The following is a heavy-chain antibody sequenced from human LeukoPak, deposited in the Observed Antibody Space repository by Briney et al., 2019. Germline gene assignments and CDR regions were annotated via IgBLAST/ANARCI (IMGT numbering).Heavy chain of an antibody. CDR1: EFTFSNYW. CDR2: INEDGSVK. CDR3: ARDRDSSGYYVYYFDY. V-gene: IGHV3-7*01. Sequence: PWGSLTLSCEAFEFTFSNYWMSWVRQAPGKGLEWVANINEDGSVKYYADSVKGRFTISRDNAKNSLYLQMNSLRAEDTAVYYCARDRDSSGYYVYYFDYWGQGTLVTVSS. D-gene: IGHD3-22*01. J-gene: IGHJ4*02.